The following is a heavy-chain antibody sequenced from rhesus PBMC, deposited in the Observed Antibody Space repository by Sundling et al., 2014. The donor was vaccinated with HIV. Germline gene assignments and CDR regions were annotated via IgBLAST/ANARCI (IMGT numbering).Heavy chain of an antibody. Sequence: QVQLQESGPGLLKSSETLSLTCAVSGVSISGGYGWGWIRQPPGKGLEWIGFIYRGDGNIHYNPSLKSRVTISTDTSKNHFSLKLSSVTAADTAVYYCAREGAYCSGGVCFTAGYLEFWGQGALVTVSS. D-gene: IGHD2-39*02. CDR2: IYRGDGNI. V-gene: IGHV4-106*01. CDR3: AREGAYCSGGVCFTAGYLEF. CDR1: GVSISGGYG. J-gene: IGHJ1*01.